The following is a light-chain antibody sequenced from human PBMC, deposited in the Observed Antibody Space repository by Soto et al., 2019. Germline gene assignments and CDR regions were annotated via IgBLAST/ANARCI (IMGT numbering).Light chain of an antibody. Sequence: DIQLTQSPSFLSASVGDRVTITCRASQGISSYLAWYQQKPGKAPKLLIYAASTLQSGVPSRFSGSGSGTEFTLTISSLQPEDFATYYCQQLNSYPLLSTFGGGTKVEIK. CDR2: AAS. V-gene: IGKV1-9*01. J-gene: IGKJ4*01. CDR3: QQLNSYPLLST. CDR1: QGISSY.